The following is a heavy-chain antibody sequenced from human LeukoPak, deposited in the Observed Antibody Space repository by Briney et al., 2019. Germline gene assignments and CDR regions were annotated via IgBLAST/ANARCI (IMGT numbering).Heavy chain of an antibody. J-gene: IGHJ4*02. V-gene: IGHV1-18*01. Sequence: ASVKVSCKASGYTFTSYGISWVRQAPGQGLEWMGWISAYNGNTNYAQKLQGRVTMTTDTSTSTAYMELRSLRSEDTAVYYCATGRYNWNEGVEYYFDYWGQGTLVTVSS. D-gene: IGHD1-20*01. CDR3: ATGRYNWNEGVEYYFDY. CDR1: GYTFTSYG. CDR2: ISAYNGNT.